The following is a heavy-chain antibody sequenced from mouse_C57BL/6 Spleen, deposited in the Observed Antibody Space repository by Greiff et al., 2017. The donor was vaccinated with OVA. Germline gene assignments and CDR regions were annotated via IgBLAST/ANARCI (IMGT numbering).Heavy chain of an antibody. Sequence: QVQLKQPGAELVRPGTSVKLSCKASGYTFTSYWMHWVKQRPGQGLEWIGVIDPSDSYTNYNQKFKGKATLTVDTSSSTAYMQLSSLTSEDSAVYYCAAGYYYGSSYAMDYWGQGTSVTVSS. V-gene: IGHV1-59*01. D-gene: IGHD1-1*01. J-gene: IGHJ4*01. CDR3: AAGYYYGSSYAMDY. CDR2: IDPSDSYT. CDR1: GYTFTSYW.